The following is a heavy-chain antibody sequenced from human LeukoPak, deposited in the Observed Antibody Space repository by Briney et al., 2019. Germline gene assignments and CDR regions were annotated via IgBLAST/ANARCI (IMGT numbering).Heavy chain of an antibody. J-gene: IGHJ6*02. Sequence: GGSLRLSCIGSGFTFGDHAMSWVRQAPGKGLEWVGFIRSKAYRGTIEYAAAEKGRFTISRDDSASIVYLQMNSLKIEDTAVYYCARGPIQLWIHNAMDVWGQGTAVTVS. D-gene: IGHD1-1*01. CDR3: ARGPIQLWIHNAMDV. V-gene: IGHV3-49*04. CDR2: IRSKAYRGTI. CDR1: GFTFGDHA.